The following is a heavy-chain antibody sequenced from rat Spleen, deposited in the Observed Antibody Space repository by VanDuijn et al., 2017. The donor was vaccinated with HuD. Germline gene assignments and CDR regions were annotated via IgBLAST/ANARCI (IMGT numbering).Heavy chain of an antibody. Sequence: EVQLVESDGGLVQPGRSLKLSCAASGFTFSDYYMAWVRQAPTKGLEWVATISYDGSSTYYRDSVKGRFTISRDNAKNTLYLQMDSLRSEDTATYYCTTDRPGALMDAWGQGVSVTVSS. V-gene: IGHV5-20*01. J-gene: IGHJ4*01. CDR3: TTDRPGALMDA. D-gene: IGHD5-1*01. CDR2: ISYDGSST. CDR1: GFTFSDYY.